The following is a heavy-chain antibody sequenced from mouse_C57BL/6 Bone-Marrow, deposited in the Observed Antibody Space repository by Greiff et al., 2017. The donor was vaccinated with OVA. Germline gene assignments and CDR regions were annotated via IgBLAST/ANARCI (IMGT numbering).Heavy chain of an antibody. J-gene: IGHJ4*01. Sequence: QVQLQQPGAELVKPGASVKMSCKASGYTFTSYWITWVKQRPGQGLEWIGDIYPGSGSTNYTEKFKSKATLTVDTSSSTAYMQLSSLTSEDSAVYYCARALYYGSRYHYAMDYWGQGTSVTVSS. CDR2: IYPGSGST. D-gene: IGHD1-1*01. V-gene: IGHV1-55*01. CDR1: GYTFTSYW. CDR3: ARALYYGSRYHYAMDY.